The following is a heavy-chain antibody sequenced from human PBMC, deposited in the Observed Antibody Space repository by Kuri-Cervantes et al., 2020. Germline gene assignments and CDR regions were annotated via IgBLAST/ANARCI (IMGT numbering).Heavy chain of an antibody. CDR1: GFTFDDYA. CDR2: IRSKAYGGTA. V-gene: IGHV3-49*04. Sequence: GESLKISCTVSGFTFDDYALSWVRQAPGKGLEWVGFIRSKAYGGTAEYAASVKGRFIISRDDYKSIAYLQMNSLKTEDTAVYYCTIDGDDRSGYSAVEYFQRWCQGTLVTVSS. CDR3: TIDGDDRSGYSAVEYFQR. D-gene: IGHD3-22*01. J-gene: IGHJ1*01.